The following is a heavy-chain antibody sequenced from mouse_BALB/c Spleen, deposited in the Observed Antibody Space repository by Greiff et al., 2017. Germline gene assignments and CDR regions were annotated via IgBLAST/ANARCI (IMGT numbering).Heavy chain of an antibody. D-gene: IGHD2-10*02. V-gene: IGHV7-3*02. CDR2: IRNKANGYTT. CDR3: ARDGYGNYAAY. J-gene: IGHJ3*01. Sequence: EVHLVESGGGLVQPGGSLRLSCATSGFTFTDYYMSWVRQPPGKALEWLGFIRNKANGYTTEYSASVKGRFTISRDNSQSILYLQMNTLRAEDSATYYCARDGYGNYAAYWGQGTLVTVSA. CDR1: GFTFTDYY.